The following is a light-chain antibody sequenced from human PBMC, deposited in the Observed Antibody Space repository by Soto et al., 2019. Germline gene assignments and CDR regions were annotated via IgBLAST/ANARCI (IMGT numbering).Light chain of an antibody. CDR1: SSDVGGYNY. CDR2: DVT. J-gene: IGLJ1*01. V-gene: IGLV2-14*03. CDR3: SSYTTSNTRQIV. Sequence: QSVLTQPASVSVSPGQSITISCTGTSSDVGGYNYVSWYQHHPGKAPKLIIYDVTNRPSGVSNPFSGSKSGNTASLTISGLQPEGEADYYCSSYTTSNTRQIVFGTGTKVTVL.